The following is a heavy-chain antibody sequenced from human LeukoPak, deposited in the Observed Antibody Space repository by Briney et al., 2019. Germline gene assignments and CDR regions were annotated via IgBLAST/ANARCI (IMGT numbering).Heavy chain of an antibody. J-gene: IGHJ4*02. D-gene: IGHD2-2*01. CDR3: AKVNWCSASCADA. V-gene: IGHV3-30*02. Sequence: GGSLRLSCAASGFTFSNYGMHWVRQAPGKGLEWVAFIRYDGSDKYYADSVKGRLTISRDNSKKTLYLQMNSLRAEDTAVYYCAKVNWCSASCADAWGQGTLVTVSS. CDR1: GFTFSNYG. CDR2: IRYDGSDK.